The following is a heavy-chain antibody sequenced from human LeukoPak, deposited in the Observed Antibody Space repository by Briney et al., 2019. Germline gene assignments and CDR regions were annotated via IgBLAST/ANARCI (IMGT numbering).Heavy chain of an antibody. J-gene: IGHJ3*02. V-gene: IGHV4-61*02. D-gene: IGHD5-12*01. CDR1: GASISSGSYY. CDR3: ATTGLLVAPI. Sequence: PSQTLSLTCTVSGASISSGSYYWSWIRQPAGKGLEWIGRIYTSASTNYNPSLKSRVTISVDTAKNQFSLKLSSVTAADTAVYYCATTGLLVAPIWGKGTMVTVSS. CDR2: IYTSAST.